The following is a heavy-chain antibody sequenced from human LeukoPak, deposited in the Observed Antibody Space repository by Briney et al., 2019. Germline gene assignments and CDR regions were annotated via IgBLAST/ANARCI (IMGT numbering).Heavy chain of an antibody. CDR3: ARDLNYDSSGYRPGENYYYYMDV. D-gene: IGHD3-22*01. J-gene: IGHJ6*03. Sequence: SVKVSCKASGCTFSGYAISWVRQAPGQGLEWMGRIIAIFGTTNYAQKIQGRVTITTDESTGTAYMELGSLRSEDSAVYYCARDLNYDSSGYRPGENYYYYMDVWGKGTTVTVSS. CDR1: GCTFSGYA. CDR2: IIAIFGTT. V-gene: IGHV1-69*05.